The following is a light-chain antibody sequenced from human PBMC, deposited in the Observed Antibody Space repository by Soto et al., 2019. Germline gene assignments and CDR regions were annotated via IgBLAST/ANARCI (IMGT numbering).Light chain of an antibody. CDR2: DSF. J-gene: IGKJ4*01. CDR3: QQRYNWPPLT. CDR1: QSLSIY. V-gene: IGKV3-11*01. Sequence: EVVLTQSPATLSLSPGERATLSCRASQSLSIYLAWYQQKPGQAPRLLIYDSFNRSTGIPARFSGSGSGTDCTLTISSLEPEDFAIYYCQQRYNWPPLTFGGGTRVEIK.